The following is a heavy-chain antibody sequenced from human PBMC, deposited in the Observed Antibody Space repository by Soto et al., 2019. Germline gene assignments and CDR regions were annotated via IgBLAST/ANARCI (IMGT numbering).Heavy chain of an antibody. D-gene: IGHD2-21*02. CDR2: ISGSGGST. CDR3: AKDNQIVVVTGGYFQH. CDR1: GFTFSSYA. V-gene: IGHV3-23*01. Sequence: EVQLLESGGGLVQPGGSLRLSCAASGFTFSSYAMSWVRQAPGKGLEWVSAISGSGGSTYYADSVKGRFTISRDNSKNTLYLQMNSLRAEDTAVYYCAKDNQIVVVTGGYFQHWGQGTLVTVSS. J-gene: IGHJ1*01.